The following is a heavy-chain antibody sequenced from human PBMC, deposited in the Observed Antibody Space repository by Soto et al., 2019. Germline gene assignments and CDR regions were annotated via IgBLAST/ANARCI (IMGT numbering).Heavy chain of an antibody. Sequence: PGGSLRLSCVASGFNFGTYAIHWVRQAPGKGLQWVALIAYDGINTYYADSVKGRFTISRDNSKNTLHLQMNNLRPEDTGVYFCARVTPGNNLYYYSGLDVWGQGTSVTVSS. V-gene: IGHV3-30-3*01. CDR2: IAYDGINT. J-gene: IGHJ6*02. CDR3: ARVTPGNNLYYYSGLDV. CDR1: GFNFGTYA. D-gene: IGHD1-1*01.